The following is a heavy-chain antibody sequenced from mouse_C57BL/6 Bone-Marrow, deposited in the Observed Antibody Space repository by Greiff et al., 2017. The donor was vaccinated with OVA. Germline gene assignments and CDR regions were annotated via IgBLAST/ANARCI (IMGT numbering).Heavy chain of an antibody. CDR3: ARVCTVMDAMDY. J-gene: IGHJ4*01. V-gene: IGHV3-1*01. CDR2: IRYSGST. Sequence: EVQRVESGPGLVKPSQSLSLSCTVTGYSITSGYDWHWIRHFPGNKLECMGYIRYSGSTNYNPSLKSRSSITHDTSKNHFFLQLKSLTTEDTGRYYWARVCTVMDAMDYWGQGTSVTVSS. CDR1: GYSITSGYD. D-gene: IGHD1-1*01.